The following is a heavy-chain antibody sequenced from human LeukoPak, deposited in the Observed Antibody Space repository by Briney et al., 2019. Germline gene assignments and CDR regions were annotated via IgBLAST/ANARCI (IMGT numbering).Heavy chain of an antibody. CDR3: ARSFYDTSGYYLDS. J-gene: IGHJ4*02. D-gene: IGHD3-22*01. CDR2: INPNNGDT. CDR1: GYTLTGYY. Sequence: GASVKVSCKASGYTLTGYYMHWVRQAPGQGLEWMGRINPNNGDTKYAQKFQGRVTMTRDTSINTAYMELSSLGSGDTAVYYCARSFYDTSGYYLDSWGQGTLVAVSS. V-gene: IGHV1-2*06.